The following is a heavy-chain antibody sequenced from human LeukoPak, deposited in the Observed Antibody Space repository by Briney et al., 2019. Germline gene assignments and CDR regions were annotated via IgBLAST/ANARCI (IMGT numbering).Heavy chain of an antibody. CDR1: GFTFSSNS. J-gene: IGHJ5*02. V-gene: IGHV3-21*01. D-gene: IGHD6-19*01. CDR3: AREPGIAVAGTFSGRFDP. Sequence: GGSLRLSCAASGFTFSSNSMNWVPQAPGKGLEWVSSISSSSSYIYYADSVKGRFTISRDNAKNSLYLQMNSLRAEDTAVYYCAREPGIAVAGTFSGRFDPWGQGTLVTVSS. CDR2: ISSSSSYI.